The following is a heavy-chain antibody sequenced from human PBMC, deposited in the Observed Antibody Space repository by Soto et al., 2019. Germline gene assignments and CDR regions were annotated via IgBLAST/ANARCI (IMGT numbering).Heavy chain of an antibody. V-gene: IGHV4-34*01. D-gene: IGHD3-22*01. J-gene: IGHJ4*02. CDR1: GGSFSAYY. CDR2: INHSGGT. CDR3: ARGSVDTVDSRGFYEY. Sequence: PSETLSLTCAVYGGSFSAYYWSWIRQPPGKGLEWIGEINHSGGTSYNPSLKSRVTISVDTSKSQFSLKLTSVTAADTAVYYCARGSVDTVDSRGFYEYWGQGPPVTVSS.